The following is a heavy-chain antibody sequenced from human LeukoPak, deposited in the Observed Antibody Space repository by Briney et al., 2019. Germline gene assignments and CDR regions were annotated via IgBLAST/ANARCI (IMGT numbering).Heavy chain of an antibody. D-gene: IGHD3-9*01. CDR2: INHSGST. CDR3: ARTISYWSLRYFDWFDY. Sequence: SETLSLTCAVYGGSFSGYYWSWIRQPPGKGLEWIGEINHSGSTNYSPSLKSRVTISVDTSKNQFSLKLSSVTAADTAVYYCARTISYWSLRYFDWFDYWGQGTLVTVSS. J-gene: IGHJ4*02. CDR1: GGSFSGYY. V-gene: IGHV4-34*01.